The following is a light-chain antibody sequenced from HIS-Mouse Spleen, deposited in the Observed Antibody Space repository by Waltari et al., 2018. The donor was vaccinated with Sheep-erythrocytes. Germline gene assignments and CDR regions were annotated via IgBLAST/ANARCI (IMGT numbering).Light chain of an antibody. Sequence: QSALTQPASVSGSPGQSITISCTGTSSDVGGYNYVSWYQQHPGKAPKHMIYDVSNRPSGVSNRFSGSKAGNTASLTISGLQAEDEADYYCSSYTSSSTSWVFGGGTKLTVL. V-gene: IGLV2-14*03. CDR2: DVS. CDR1: SSDVGGYNY. CDR3: SSYTSSSTSWV. J-gene: IGLJ3*02.